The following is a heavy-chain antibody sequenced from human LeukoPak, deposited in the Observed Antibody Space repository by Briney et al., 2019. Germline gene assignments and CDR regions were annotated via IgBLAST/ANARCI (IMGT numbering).Heavy chain of an antibody. CDR2: IYYSGST. CDR1: GGSISSYY. CDR3: ARAVGFLEWLPRMGGYYYYYMDV. V-gene: IGHV4-59*01. D-gene: IGHD3-3*02. J-gene: IGHJ6*03. Sequence: SETLSLTCTVSGGSISSYYWSWIRQPPRKGLEWIGYIYYSGSTNYNPSLKSRVTISVDTSKNQFSLKLSSVTAADTAVYYCARAVGFLEWLPRMGGYYYYYMDVWGKGTTVTVSS.